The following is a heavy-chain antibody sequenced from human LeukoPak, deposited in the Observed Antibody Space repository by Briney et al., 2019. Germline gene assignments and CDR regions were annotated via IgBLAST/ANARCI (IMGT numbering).Heavy chain of an antibody. J-gene: IGHJ5*02. V-gene: IGHV4-4*07. CDR1: GGSINSY. CDR3: ARDSGTTGEVKFDP. D-gene: IGHD3-10*01. Sequence: SETLSLTCIVSGGSINSYWSWIRQPAGKGLEWIGRISGSGTITYNPALQSRLTISIDTSKNQFSLKLMSVTAADTAVYYCARDSGTTGEVKFDPWGQGVLVTVSS. CDR2: ISGSGTI.